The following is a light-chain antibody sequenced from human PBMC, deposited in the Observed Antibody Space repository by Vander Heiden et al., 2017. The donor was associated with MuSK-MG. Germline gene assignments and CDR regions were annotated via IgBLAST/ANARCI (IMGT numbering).Light chain of an antibody. V-gene: IGKV1-39*01. J-gene: IGKJ2*01. CDR3: QQRYITPRT. Sequence: TQSPSSLSASVGDRVPINCRASQGISSYLNWYQQKPGKAPKLLIYAASSLQSGVPSRFSGSGSGTEFTLTISRLQPEDFATYYCQQRYITPRTFGQGTKLEIK. CDR1: QGISSY. CDR2: AAS.